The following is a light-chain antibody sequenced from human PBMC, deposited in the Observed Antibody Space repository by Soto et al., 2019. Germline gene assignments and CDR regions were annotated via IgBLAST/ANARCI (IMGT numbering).Light chain of an antibody. Sequence: EIVLTQSPGTLSLSPGEIATLSFRASQSVSSSYLAWYQQKPGQAPRLLIYGASSRATGIPDRFSGSGSETDFTLTISRLEPEDFAVYYCQQYGSSPWTFGQGTKVDIK. J-gene: IGKJ1*01. CDR3: QQYGSSPWT. CDR2: GAS. CDR1: QSVSSSY. V-gene: IGKV3-20*01.